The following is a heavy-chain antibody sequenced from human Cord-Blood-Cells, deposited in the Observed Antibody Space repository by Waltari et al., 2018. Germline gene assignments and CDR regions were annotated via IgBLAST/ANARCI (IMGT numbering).Heavy chain of an antibody. D-gene: IGHD3-10*01. J-gene: IGHJ4*02. CDR1: GGSFSGYY. V-gene: IGHV4-34*01. Sequence: QVQLQQWGAGLLKPSETLSLTCAVYGGSFSGYYWSWIHQPPGKGLEWIGEINHSGSTNYNPSLKSRVTISVDTSKNQFSLKLSSVTAADTAVYYCARCVHGSGSYYYFDYWGQGTLVTVSS. CDR2: INHSGST. CDR3: ARCVHGSGSYYYFDY.